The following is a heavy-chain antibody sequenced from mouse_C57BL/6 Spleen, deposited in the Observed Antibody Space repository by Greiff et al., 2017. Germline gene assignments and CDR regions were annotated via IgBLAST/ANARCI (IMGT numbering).Heavy chain of an antibody. CDR2: IYPRSGNT. D-gene: IGHD2-3*01. J-gene: IGHJ3*01. Sequence: QVQLQQSGAELARPGASVKLSCKASGYTFTSYGISWVKQRTGQGLEWIGEIYPRSGNTYYNEKFKGKATLTADKSSSTAYMELRSLTSEDSAVYFCARHLIYDGYYVGAYWGQGTLVTVSA. CDR1: GYTFTSYG. V-gene: IGHV1-81*01. CDR3: ARHLIYDGYYVGAY.